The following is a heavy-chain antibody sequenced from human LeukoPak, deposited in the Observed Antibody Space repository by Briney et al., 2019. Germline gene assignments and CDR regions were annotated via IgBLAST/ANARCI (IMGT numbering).Heavy chain of an antibody. CDR2: INHSGST. Sequence: SETLSLTCAVYGGSFSGYYWSWIRQPPGKGLEWIGEINHSGSTNYNPSLKSRVTISVDTSKNQFSLKLSSVTAADTAVYYCAAKVTMGSFDYWGQGTLVTVSS. J-gene: IGHJ4*02. V-gene: IGHV4-34*01. D-gene: IGHD4/OR15-4a*01. CDR3: AAKVTMGSFDY. CDR1: GGSFSGYY.